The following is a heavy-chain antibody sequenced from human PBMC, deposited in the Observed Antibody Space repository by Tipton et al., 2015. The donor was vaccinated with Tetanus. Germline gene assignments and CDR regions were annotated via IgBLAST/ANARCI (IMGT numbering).Heavy chain of an antibody. V-gene: IGHV4-31*03. J-gene: IGHJ4*02. CDR1: GGSISSGGYY. CDR3: AREAPLYGGPTDY. CDR2: IYYSGST. Sequence: TLSLTCTVSGGSISSGGYYWSWIRQHPGKGLEWIGYIYYSGSTNYNPSLKSRVTMSVDTSKNQFSLKLSSVTAADTAVYYCAREAPLYGGPTDYWGQGTLVTVSS. D-gene: IGHD1-26*01.